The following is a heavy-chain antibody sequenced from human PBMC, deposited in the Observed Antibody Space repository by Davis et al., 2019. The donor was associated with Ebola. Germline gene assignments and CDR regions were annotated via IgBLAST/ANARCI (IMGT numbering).Heavy chain of an antibody. CDR1: GGTFSSYA. J-gene: IGHJ6*03. D-gene: IGHD1-7*01. Sequence: SVKVSCKASGGTFSSYAISWVRQAPGQGLEWMGGIIPIFGTANYAQKFQGRVTITADESTSTAYMELSSLRSEDTAVYYCATVPTGTTPGYYYYYMDVWGKGTTVTVSS. CDR3: ATVPTGTTPGYYYYYMDV. V-gene: IGHV1-69*13. CDR2: IIPIFGTA.